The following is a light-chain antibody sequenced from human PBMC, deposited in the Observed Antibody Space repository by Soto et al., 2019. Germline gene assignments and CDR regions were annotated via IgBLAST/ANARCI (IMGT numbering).Light chain of an antibody. CDR3: AAWDDSLNGYV. V-gene: IGLV2-23*01. CDR1: SSDFGSYKF. Sequence: ALTQPASVSGSPGQSVTISCTGTSSDFGSYKFVSWYQHHPGKVPKVIIYETSKRPSGVSDRFSGSKSGNTASLTISGLQAEDEADYYCAAWDDSLNGYVFGTGTKVTVL. J-gene: IGLJ1*01. CDR2: ETS.